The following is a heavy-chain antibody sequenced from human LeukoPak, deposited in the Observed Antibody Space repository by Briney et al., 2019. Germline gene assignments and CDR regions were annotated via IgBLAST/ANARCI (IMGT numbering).Heavy chain of an antibody. J-gene: IGHJ6*03. V-gene: IGHV3-30*01. CDR3: ARGGMYDSYYFFYMDV. D-gene: IGHD3-22*01. CDR2: ISYDGYNK. CDR1: GFSFSGYA. Sequence: GGSLRLSCAASGFSFSGYAVHWVRQAPGKGLQWVAAISYDGYNKYYADSLKGRFTISRENSKNTLWLQMNSLRAEDTAVYYCARGGMYDSYYFFYMDVWGKGTTVTVSS.